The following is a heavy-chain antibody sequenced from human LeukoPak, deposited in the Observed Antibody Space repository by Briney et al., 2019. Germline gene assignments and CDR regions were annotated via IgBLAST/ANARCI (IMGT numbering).Heavy chain of an antibody. V-gene: IGHV1-18*01. J-gene: IGHJ4*02. CDR1: GYTFTSYG. D-gene: IGHD3-9*01. CDR3: ARAGALLRYFDWLLYLDY. CDR2: ISAYNGNT. Sequence: ASVKVSCKASGYTFTSYGISWVRQAPGQGLEWMGWISAYNGNTNYAQKLQGRVTMTTDTSTSTAYMELRSLRSDDTAVYYCARAGALLRYFDWLLYLDYWGQGTLVTVSS.